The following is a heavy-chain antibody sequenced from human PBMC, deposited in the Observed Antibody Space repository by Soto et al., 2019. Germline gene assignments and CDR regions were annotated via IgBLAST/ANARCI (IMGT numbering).Heavy chain of an antibody. V-gene: IGHV4-39*01. CDR1: GGSISSSSYY. CDR3: ARHYGVGYFDY. Sequence: TSETLSLTCTVSGGSISSSSYYWGWIRQPPGKGLEWIGSIYYSGSTYYNPSLKSRVTISVDTSKNQFSLKLSSVTAADTAVYYCARHYGVGYFDYWGQGTLVTVSS. J-gene: IGHJ4*02. D-gene: IGHD4-17*01. CDR2: IYYSGST.